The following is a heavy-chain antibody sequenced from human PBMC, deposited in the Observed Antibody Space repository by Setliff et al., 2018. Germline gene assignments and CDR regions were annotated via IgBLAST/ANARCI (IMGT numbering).Heavy chain of an antibody. Sequence: GASVKVSCKASGGTFSSYAISCVRQAPGQGLEWMGGIIPIFGTANYAQKFQGRVTITADESTSTAYMELSSLRSEDTAVYYCARVKAELGLDADYYYYGMDVWGQGTTVTVSS. J-gene: IGHJ6*02. CDR2: IIPIFGTA. CDR3: ARVKAELGLDADYYYYGMDV. D-gene: IGHD7-27*01. V-gene: IGHV1-69*13. CDR1: GGTFSSYA.